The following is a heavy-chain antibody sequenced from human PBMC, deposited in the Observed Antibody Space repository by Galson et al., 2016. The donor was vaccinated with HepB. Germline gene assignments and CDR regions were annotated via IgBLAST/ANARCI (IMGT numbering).Heavy chain of an antibody. D-gene: IGHD6-19*01. J-gene: IGHJ6*03. CDR1: GASISGSEYY. CDR3: ATGIVVAGKMYYYYMDV. Sequence: LSLTCTVSGASISGSEYYWGWIRQPPGRGLEWIGSIYYTENTYYNPSLKSRVTISVDTSKNHLSLSLSSVTAADTAVYYCATGIVVAGKMYYYYMDVWGKGTSVTVSS. CDR2: IYYTENT. V-gene: IGHV4-39*01.